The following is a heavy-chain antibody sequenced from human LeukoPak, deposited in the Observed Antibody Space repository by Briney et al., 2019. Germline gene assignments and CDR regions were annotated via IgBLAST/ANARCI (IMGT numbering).Heavy chain of an antibody. Sequence: PSETLSLTCTVSGGSVSSGGYFWGWIRQPPGKGLEWIASISNSGSTYDNPSLRSRVTISVDTSKNQFSLKLSSVTAADTAVYYCARRLVVVPAAMAQFDYWGQGTLVTVSS. CDR2: ISNSGST. J-gene: IGHJ4*02. CDR3: ARRLVVVPAAMAQFDY. D-gene: IGHD2-2*01. CDR1: GGSVSSGGYF. V-gene: IGHV4-39*01.